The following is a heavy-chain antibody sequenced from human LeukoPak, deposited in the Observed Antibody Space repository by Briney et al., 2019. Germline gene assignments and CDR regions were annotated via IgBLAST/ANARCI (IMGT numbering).Heavy chain of an antibody. V-gene: IGHV4-61*10. J-gene: IGHJ5*02. Sequence: SETLSLTCTVSGASISSDTYFWSWIRQPAGKGLEWIGSIYYSGSTYYNPSLKSRVTTSVDTSKNQFSLKLSSVTAADTAVYYCARFGSTWIQLWTENWFDPWGQGTLVTVSS. CDR2: IYYSGST. CDR3: ARFGSTWIQLWTENWFDP. CDR1: GASISSDTYF. D-gene: IGHD5-18*01.